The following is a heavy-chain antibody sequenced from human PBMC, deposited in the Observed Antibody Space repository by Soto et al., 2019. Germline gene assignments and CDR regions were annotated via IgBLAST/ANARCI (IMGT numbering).Heavy chain of an antibody. CDR1: GFTFGSYA. V-gene: IGHV3-23*01. CDR2: ISGTGAST. CDR3: AKEIIEASPPNWFDP. J-gene: IGHJ5*02. Sequence: EVQLLESGGGLVQPGGSLRLSCAASGFTFGSYAMSWVRQAPGKGLEWVSAISGTGASTYYADSVKGRFTISRDNSNNSLYLQMNSLEDEATAICSCAKEIIEASPPNWFDPWGQGTLVTVSS.